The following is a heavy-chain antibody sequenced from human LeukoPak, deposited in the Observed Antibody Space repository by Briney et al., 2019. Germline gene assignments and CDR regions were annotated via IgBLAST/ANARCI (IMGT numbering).Heavy chain of an antibody. CDR1: GYTFTSYD. V-gene: IGHV1-8*01. J-gene: IGHJ6*03. Sequence: ASVKVSCKASGYTFTSYDTNWVRQATGQGLEWMGWMNPNSGNTGYAQKFQGRVTMTRNTSISTAYMELSSLRSEDTAVYYCARRFKHYYDSSGYYRYYYYMDVWGKGTTVTISS. CDR3: ARRFKHYYDSSGYYRYYYYMDV. CDR2: MNPNSGNT. D-gene: IGHD3-22*01.